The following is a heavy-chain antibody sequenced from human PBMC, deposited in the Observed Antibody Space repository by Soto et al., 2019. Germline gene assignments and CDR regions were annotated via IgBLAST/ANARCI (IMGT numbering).Heavy chain of an antibody. CDR2: INHSGST. CDR1: GGSFSGYY. CDR3: ARGRHYYYGASYYYGMDV. D-gene: IGHD3-22*01. Sequence: SETLSLTCAVYGGSFSGYYWSWIRQPPGKGLEWIGEINHSGSTNYNPSLKSRVTISVDTSKNQFSPKLSSVIAADTAVYYCARGRHYYYGASYYYGMDVWGQGTTVTVS. J-gene: IGHJ6*02. V-gene: IGHV4-34*01.